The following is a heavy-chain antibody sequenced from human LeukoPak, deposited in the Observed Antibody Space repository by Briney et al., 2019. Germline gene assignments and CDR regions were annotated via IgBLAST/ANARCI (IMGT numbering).Heavy chain of an antibody. CDR2: ISGSGGST. V-gene: IGHV3-23*01. J-gene: IGHJ4*02. CDR3: AKGTHYYDSSAPPGY. CDR1: GFTFSSYA. D-gene: IGHD3-22*01. Sequence: GGSLRLSCAASGFTFSSYAMSWVRQAPGKGLEWVSAISGSGGSTYYADSVKGRFTISRDNSKNTLYLQMNSLRAEDTAIYYCAKGTHYYDSSAPPGYWGQGTLVTVSS.